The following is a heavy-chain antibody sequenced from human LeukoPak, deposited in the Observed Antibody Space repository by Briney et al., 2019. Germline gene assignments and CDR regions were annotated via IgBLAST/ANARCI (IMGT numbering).Heavy chain of an antibody. Sequence: SETLSLTCAVYGRSFSGYYWSWIRQPPGKGLEWIGEINHSGSTNYNPSLKSRVTISVDTSKNQFSLKLSSVTAADTAVYYCARGRYRPLDYWGQGTLVTVSS. J-gene: IGHJ4*02. D-gene: IGHD3-16*02. CDR2: INHSGST. V-gene: IGHV4-34*01. CDR1: GRSFSGYY. CDR3: ARGRYRPLDY.